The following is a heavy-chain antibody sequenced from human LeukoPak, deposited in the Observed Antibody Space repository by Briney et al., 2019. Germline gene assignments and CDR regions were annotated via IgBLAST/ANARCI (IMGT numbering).Heavy chain of an antibody. CDR3: ARGRHYDILTGSAYYFDY. D-gene: IGHD3-9*01. V-gene: IGHV3-30*04. Sequence: GGSLRLSCAASGFTFSTYAMYWVRQAPGKGLEWVAVISYDGSNKYYADSVKGRFSISKDNYKNTLYLQMNSLRAEDTAVYYCARGRHYDILTGSAYYFDYWGQGTLVTVSS. CDR1: GFTFSTYA. CDR2: ISYDGSNK. J-gene: IGHJ4*02.